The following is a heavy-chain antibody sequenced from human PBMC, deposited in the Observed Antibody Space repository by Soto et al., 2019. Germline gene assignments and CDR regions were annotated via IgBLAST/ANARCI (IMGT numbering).Heavy chain of an antibody. CDR3: ARDSGWLHLDY. CDR2: ISSSSSTI. V-gene: IGHV3-48*02. D-gene: IGHD5-12*01. Sequence: EVPLVESGGGLVQPGGSLRLSCAASGFSISSDSMNWVRQAPGKGLEWVSYISSSSSTIYYADSVKGRFTISRDNAKNSLYLQMNSLRDEDTAVYYCARDSGWLHLDYWGQGTLVTVSS. CDR1: GFSISSDS. J-gene: IGHJ4*02.